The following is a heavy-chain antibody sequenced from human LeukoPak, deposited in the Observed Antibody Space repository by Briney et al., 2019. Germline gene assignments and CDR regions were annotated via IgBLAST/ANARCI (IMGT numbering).Heavy chain of an antibody. CDR3: ARDNIVVVPAAIIHYYYYYMDV. CDR2: IKQDGSEK. J-gene: IGHJ6*03. D-gene: IGHD2-2*02. CDR1: GFTFSSYW. Sequence: GGSLRLTCAASGFTFSSYWMSWVRQAPGKGLEWVANIKQDGSEKYYVDSVKGRFIISRDNAKNSLYLQMNSLRAEDTAVYYCARDNIVVVPAAIIHYYYYYMDVWGKGTTVTVSS. V-gene: IGHV3-7*01.